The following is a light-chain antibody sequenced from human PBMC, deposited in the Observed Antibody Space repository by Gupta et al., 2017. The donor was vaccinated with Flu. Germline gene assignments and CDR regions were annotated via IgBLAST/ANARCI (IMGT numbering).Light chain of an antibody. CDR2: SAS. Sequence: DIQMTQFPSSVSASVGDRVTLTCRASQDISTWVAWYQQLPGKAPKILIFSASTLQSGVPSRFSGSGSGTDFTLTIRSLQAEDFATYFCQQTQSFPRTFGQGTRLEIK. CDR3: QQTQSFPRT. CDR1: QDISTW. J-gene: IGKJ1*01. V-gene: IGKV1-12*01.